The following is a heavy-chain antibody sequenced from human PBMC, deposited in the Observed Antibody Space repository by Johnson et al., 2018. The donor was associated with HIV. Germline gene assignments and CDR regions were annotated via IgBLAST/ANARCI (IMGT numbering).Heavy chain of an antibody. CDR1: GFTFSSYA. J-gene: IGHJ3*01. Sequence: VQLVESGGGLVQPGGSLRLSCAASGFTFSSYAMSWVRQAPGQGLEWVSAISGSGGSTYYADHVKGRFTISSDNSKNTLYLLMNSLRAEDTAVYYCARDGRDLVTRGSFDVWGQGTMVTVSS. V-gene: IGHV3-23*04. D-gene: IGHD3-9*01. CDR2: ISGSGGST. CDR3: ARDGRDLVTRGSFDV.